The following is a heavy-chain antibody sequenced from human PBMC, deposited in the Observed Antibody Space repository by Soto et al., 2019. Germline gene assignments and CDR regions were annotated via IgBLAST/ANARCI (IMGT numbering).Heavy chain of an antibody. J-gene: IGHJ6*02. CDR2: IYYSGST. D-gene: IGHD2-8*01. V-gene: IGHV4-59*01. CDR1: GGSISSYY. CDR3: ARGGGYCTNGVCYTLTRYYYGMDV. Sequence: SETLSLTCTVSGGSISSYYWSWIRQPPGKGLEWIGYIYYSGSTNYNPSLKSRVTISVDTSKNQFSLKLSSVTAADTAVYYCARGGGYCTNGVCYTLTRYYYGMDVWGQGTTVTVSS.